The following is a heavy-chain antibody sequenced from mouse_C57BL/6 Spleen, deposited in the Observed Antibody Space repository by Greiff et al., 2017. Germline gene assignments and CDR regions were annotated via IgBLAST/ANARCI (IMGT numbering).Heavy chain of an antibody. J-gene: IGHJ2*01. V-gene: IGHV1-7*01. CDR3: ARGTTVVAEYFDY. D-gene: IGHD1-1*01. CDR2: INPSSGYT. Sequence: QVQLQQSGAELAKPGASVKLSCKASGYTFTSYWMHWVKQRPGQGLEWIGYINPSSGYTKYNQKFKDKATLTADKSSSTAYMQLSSLTYEDSAVYYCARGTTVVAEYFDYWGQGTTRTVSS. CDR1: GYTFTSYW.